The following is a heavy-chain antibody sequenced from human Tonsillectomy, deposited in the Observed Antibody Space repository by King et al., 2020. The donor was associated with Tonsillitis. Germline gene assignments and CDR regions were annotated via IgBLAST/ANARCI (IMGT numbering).Heavy chain of an antibody. Sequence: VQLVESGGGLVKPGGSLRLSCAASGFTFSSYSMNWVRQAPGQGLEWVSSISSSSSFIYYADSVKGRFTISRDNAKNSLYLQMNSLRAEDTAVYYCARVAELWFGELLVFDYWGQGTLVTVSS. CDR3: ARVAELWFGELLVFDY. V-gene: IGHV3-21*01. J-gene: IGHJ4*02. D-gene: IGHD3-10*01. CDR1: GFTFSSYS. CDR2: ISSSSSFI.